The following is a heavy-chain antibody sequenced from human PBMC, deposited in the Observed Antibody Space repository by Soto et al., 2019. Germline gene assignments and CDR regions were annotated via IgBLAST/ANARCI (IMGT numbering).Heavy chain of an antibody. CDR1: GYIFDSYG. Sequence: QVQLVQSGAEVKKPGASVKVSCKASGYIFDSYGISWVRQAPGQGLEWMGWISPYNGNTNYAQKIQGRGTMTTDTSTRTAYMELTSLRSGDTAVYYCAREQAKFVTDYYHDYGMDVWGQGTTVTVSS. D-gene: IGHD2-21*02. J-gene: IGHJ6*02. V-gene: IGHV1-18*01. CDR2: ISPYNGNT. CDR3: AREQAKFVTDYYHDYGMDV.